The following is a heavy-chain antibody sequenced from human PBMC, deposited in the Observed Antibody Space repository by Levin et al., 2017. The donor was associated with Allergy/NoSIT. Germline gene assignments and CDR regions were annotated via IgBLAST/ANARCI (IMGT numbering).Heavy chain of an antibody. V-gene: IGHV4-59*01. Sequence: PGGSLRLSCTVSGGSISSYYWSWIRQPPGKGLEWIGYIYYSGSTNYNPSLKSRVTISVDTSKNQFSLRLSSVTAADTAVYYCARAVPGSIVGATAYGMDVWGQGTTVTVSS. CDR3: ARAVPGSIVGATAYGMDV. D-gene: IGHD1-26*01. CDR1: GGSISSYY. J-gene: IGHJ6*02. CDR2: IYYSGST.